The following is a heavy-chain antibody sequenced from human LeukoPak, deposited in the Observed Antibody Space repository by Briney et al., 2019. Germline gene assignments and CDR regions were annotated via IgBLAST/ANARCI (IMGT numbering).Heavy chain of an antibody. J-gene: IGHJ4*02. CDR1: GFTFSTYG. CDR3: AKEVWDYDPVFFDY. Sequence: PGRSLRLSCAASGFTFSTYGMHWVRQAPGKGLEWVAIISYDGSNKYSADSVKGRFTISRDNSKNTLYLQMNSLRAEDTAVYYCAKEVWDYDPVFFDYWGQGTLVTVSS. V-gene: IGHV3-30*18. D-gene: IGHD3-16*01. CDR2: ISYDGSNK.